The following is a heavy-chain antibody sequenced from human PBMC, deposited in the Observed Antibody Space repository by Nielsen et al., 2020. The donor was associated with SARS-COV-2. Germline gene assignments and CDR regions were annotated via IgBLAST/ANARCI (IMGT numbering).Heavy chain of an antibody. CDR1: GFTFSNAW. V-gene: IGHV3-15*01. Sequence: GESLKISCAASGFTFSNAWMSWVRQAPGKGLEWVGRIKSKTDGGTTDYAAPVKGRFTISRDDSKNTLYLQMNSLKTEDTAVYYCTTDMAGGKITMVRGVTDYWGQGTLVTVSS. CDR2: IKSKTDGGTT. D-gene: IGHD3-10*01. J-gene: IGHJ4*02. CDR3: TTDMAGGKITMVRGVTDY.